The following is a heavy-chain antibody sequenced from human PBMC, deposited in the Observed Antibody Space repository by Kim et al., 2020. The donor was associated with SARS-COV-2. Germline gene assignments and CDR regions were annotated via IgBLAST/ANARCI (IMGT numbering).Heavy chain of an antibody. CDR3: ARDLGVTIFGVVIQPNY. Sequence: GGSLRLSCAASGFTFSSYAMHWVRQAPGKGLEWVAVISYDGSNKYYADSVKGRFTISRDNSKNTLYLQMNSLRAEDTAVYYCARDLGVTIFGVVIQPNY. CDR1: GFTFSSYA. J-gene: IGHJ6*01. V-gene: IGHV3-30-3*01. CDR2: ISYDGSNK. D-gene: IGHD3-3*01.